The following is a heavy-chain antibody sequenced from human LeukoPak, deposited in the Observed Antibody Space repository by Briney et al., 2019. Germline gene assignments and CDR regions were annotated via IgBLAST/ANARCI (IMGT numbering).Heavy chain of an antibody. CDR1: GGSISSGWYY. CDR2: IYTSGST. Sequence: PSETLSLTCTVSGGSISSGWYYWSCIRQPAGKGLEWIGRIYTSGSTNYNPSLKSRITISVDTSKNQFSLKLSSVTAADTAVYYCARINGYYDSSGYYLSHDYWGQGTLVTVSS. D-gene: IGHD3-22*01. CDR3: ARINGYYDSSGYYLSHDY. J-gene: IGHJ4*02. V-gene: IGHV4-61*02.